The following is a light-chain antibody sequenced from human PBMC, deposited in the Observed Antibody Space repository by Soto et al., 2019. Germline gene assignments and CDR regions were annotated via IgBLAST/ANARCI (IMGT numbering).Light chain of an antibody. CDR3: QQRSIWPSIFT. Sequence: EIVLTQSPATLSLSPGERATLSCRASQSVSSYLAWYQQKPGQAPRLLIYDASNRATGIPARFSGSGSGTEFPPSISSLEPEDFAVYDCQQRSIWPSIFTFGPGTKVDIK. J-gene: IGKJ3*01. V-gene: IGKV3-11*01. CDR1: QSVSSY. CDR2: DAS.